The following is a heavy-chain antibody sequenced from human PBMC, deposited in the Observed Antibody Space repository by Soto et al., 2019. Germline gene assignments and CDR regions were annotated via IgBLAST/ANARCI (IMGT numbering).Heavy chain of an antibody. CDR3: VREDYCTGTNCLLEYYLDY. V-gene: IGHV3-74*01. J-gene: IGHJ4*02. D-gene: IGHD2-8*02. CDR1: GFTFSSYW. CDR2: INIDGSRT. Sequence: GGSLRLSCAASGFTFSSYWMHWVRQAPGKGLVWVSRINIDGSRTSNADSVKGRFTISRDNAKNTLYLEMNSLRVEDTAVYYCVREDYCTGTNCLLEYYLDYWGQGILVTVSS.